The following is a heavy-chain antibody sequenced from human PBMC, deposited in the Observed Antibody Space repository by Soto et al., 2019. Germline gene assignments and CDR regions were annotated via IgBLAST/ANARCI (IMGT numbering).Heavy chain of an antibody. CDR3: ARDFRTDSHGVDV. CDR1: GYTFTGPY. J-gene: IGHJ6*02. CDR2: INPNSGGT. D-gene: IGHD3-22*01. Sequence: QVQLVQSGAEVKKPGASVKFSCKASGYTFTGPYIHWVRQAPGQGLEWMGWINPNSGGTNFAQKFQGRVTMTRDTSISTVYMELNSLRSDDTGVYYCARDFRTDSHGVDVWGQGTAVTVSS. V-gene: IGHV1-2*02.